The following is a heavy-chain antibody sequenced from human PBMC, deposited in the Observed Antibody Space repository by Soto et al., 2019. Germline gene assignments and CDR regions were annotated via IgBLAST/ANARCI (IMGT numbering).Heavy chain of an antibody. V-gene: IGHV4-59*12. CDR2: IYYSGST. CDR3: ARDRGSGGGYYYMDV. CDR1: GGSISSYY. D-gene: IGHD3-16*01. J-gene: IGHJ6*03. Sequence: SETLSLTCTVSGGSISSYYWSWIRQPPGKGLEWIGYIYYSGSTNYNPSLKSRVTISVDTSKNQFSLKLSSVTAADTAVYYCARDRGSGGGYYYMDVWGKGTTVTVSS.